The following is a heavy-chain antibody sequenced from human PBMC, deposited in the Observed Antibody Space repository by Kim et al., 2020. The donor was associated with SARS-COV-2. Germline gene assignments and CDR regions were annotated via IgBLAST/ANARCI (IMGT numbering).Heavy chain of an antibody. CDR1: GFTFSSYA. CDR3: AKDLVSSSTSNSYYYYGMDV. CDR2: ISGSGGST. Sequence: GGSLRLSCAASGFTFSSYAMSWVRQAPGKGLEWVSAISGSGGSTYYADSVKGRFTISRDNSKNTLYLQMNSLRAEDTAVYYCAKDLVSSSTSNSYYYYGMDVWGQGNTVTVSS. V-gene: IGHV3-23*01. J-gene: IGHJ6*02. D-gene: IGHD6-13*01.